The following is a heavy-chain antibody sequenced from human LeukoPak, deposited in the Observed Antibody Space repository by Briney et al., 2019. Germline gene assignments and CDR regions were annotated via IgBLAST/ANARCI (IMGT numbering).Heavy chain of an antibody. D-gene: IGHD3-10*01. CDR1: GFTFSSYS. J-gene: IGHJ5*02. V-gene: IGHV3-21*01. Sequence: GGSLRLSCAASGFTFSSYSMNWVRQAPGKGLEWVSSISSSSSYIYYADSVKGRFTISRDNAKNSLYLQMNSLRAEDTAVYYCARSAITMVRGVLYNWFDPWGQGTLVTVSS. CDR2: ISSSSSYI. CDR3: ARSAITMVRGVLYNWFDP.